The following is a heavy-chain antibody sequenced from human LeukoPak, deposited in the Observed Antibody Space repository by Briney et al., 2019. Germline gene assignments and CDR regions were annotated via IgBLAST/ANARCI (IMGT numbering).Heavy chain of an antibody. CDR1: GFTFSSYA. CDR2: ISSSGDST. Sequence: GGSLRLSCAASGFTFSSYAMTWVRQAPGKGLEWVSIISSSGDSTYYTDSIKGRFTISRDNSENTLYLQMNSLRAEDTAVYYCARGATITMIVVVIPLVDYWGQGTLVTVSS. V-gene: IGHV3-23*01. D-gene: IGHD3-22*01. J-gene: IGHJ4*02. CDR3: ARGATITMIVVVIPLVDY.